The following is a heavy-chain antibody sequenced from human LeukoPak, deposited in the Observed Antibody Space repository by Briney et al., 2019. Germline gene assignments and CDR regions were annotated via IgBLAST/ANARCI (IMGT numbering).Heavy chain of an antibody. Sequence: PGGSLRLSCAASGFTFSSYSMNWVRQAPGKGLGWVSSISSSSSYIYYADSVKGRFTISRDNAKNSLYLQMNSLRAEDTAVYYCAKALAAADLGYWGQGTLVTVSS. CDR1: GFTFSSYS. CDR2: ISSSSSYI. J-gene: IGHJ4*02. V-gene: IGHV3-21*01. CDR3: AKALAAADLGY. D-gene: IGHD6-13*01.